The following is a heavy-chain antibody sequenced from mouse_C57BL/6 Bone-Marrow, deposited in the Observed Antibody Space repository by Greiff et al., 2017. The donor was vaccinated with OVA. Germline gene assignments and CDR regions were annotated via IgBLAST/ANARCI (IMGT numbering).Heavy chain of an antibody. V-gene: IGHV1-76*01. J-gene: IGHJ1*03. Sequence: VQLQQSGAELVRPGASVKLSCKASGYTFTDYYINWVKQRPGQGLEWIARIYPGSGNTYYNEKLKGKATLTAEKSSSTAYMQLSSLTSEDSAVYFCARWPITTVVAEYFDVWGTGTTVTVSS. CDR2: IYPGSGNT. D-gene: IGHD1-1*01. CDR1: GYTFTDYY. CDR3: ARWPITTVVAEYFDV.